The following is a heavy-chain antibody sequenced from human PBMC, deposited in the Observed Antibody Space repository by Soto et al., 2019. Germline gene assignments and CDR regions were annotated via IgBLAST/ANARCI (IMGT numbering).Heavy chain of an antibody. CDR3: AKDLGSDYYYYGMDV. Sequence: QVPLVESGGGVVQPGRSLRLSCAASGFTFSSYGMHWVRQAPGKGLEWVAVISYDGSNKYYADSVKGRFTISRDNSKNTLYLQMNSLRAEDTAVYYCAKDLGSDYYYYGMDVWGQGTTVTVSS. D-gene: IGHD6-25*01. CDR2: ISYDGSNK. J-gene: IGHJ6*02. CDR1: GFTFSSYG. V-gene: IGHV3-30*18.